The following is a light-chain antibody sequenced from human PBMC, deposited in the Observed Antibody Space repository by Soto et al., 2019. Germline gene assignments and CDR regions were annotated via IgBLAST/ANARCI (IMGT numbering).Light chain of an antibody. V-gene: IGKV1-39*01. CDR2: AAS. CDR3: QQGYSTLWT. J-gene: IGKJ1*01. CDR1: QNIRSY. Sequence: DIQMTQSPSSLSASVGDRVTITCRASQNIRSYLNWYQQKPGKAPKLPIYAASSLQSGVTSRFSGSGSGTDFTLTISSLQPEDFATYYCQQGYSTLWTFGQGTKVEIK.